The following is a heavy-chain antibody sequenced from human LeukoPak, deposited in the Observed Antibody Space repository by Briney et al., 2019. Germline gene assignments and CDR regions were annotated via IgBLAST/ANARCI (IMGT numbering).Heavy chain of an antibody. CDR3: ARVAVAGTFEYYFDY. D-gene: IGHD6-19*01. Sequence: ASVKVSCKASGYTFTGYYIQWVRQAPGQGLEWMGWVNPNSDGTKYAQKFQGRVTMTRDTSISTAYVELGRLRSDDTAIYYCARVAVAGTFEYYFDYWGQGSLVIVSS. V-gene: IGHV1-2*02. CDR1: GYTFTGYY. CDR2: VNPNSDGT. J-gene: IGHJ4*02.